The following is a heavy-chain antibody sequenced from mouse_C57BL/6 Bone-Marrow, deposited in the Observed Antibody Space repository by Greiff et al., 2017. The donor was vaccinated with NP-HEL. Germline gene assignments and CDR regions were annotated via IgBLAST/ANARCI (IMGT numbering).Heavy chain of an antibody. V-gene: IGHV14-4*01. CDR3: TTRYYYGRGYYYAMDY. D-gene: IGHD1-1*01. CDR1: GFNIKDDY. Sequence: VQLQQSGAELVRPGASVKLSCTASGFNIKDDYMHWVKQRPEQGLEWIGWIDPENGDTEYVSTFQGKATITADTSSNTTYLQLSSLTSEDTAVYYCTTRYYYGRGYYYAMDYWGQGTSVTVSS. CDR2: IDPENGDT. J-gene: IGHJ4*01.